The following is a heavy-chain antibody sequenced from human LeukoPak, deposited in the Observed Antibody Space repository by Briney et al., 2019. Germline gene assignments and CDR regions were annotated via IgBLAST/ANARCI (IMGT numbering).Heavy chain of an antibody. CDR2: ISYDGSNR. CDR1: GFTFSSYG. D-gene: IGHD6-19*01. Sequence: GGSLRLSCAASGFTFSSYGMHWVRQAPGKELEWVAVISYDGSNRYYADSVKGRFTISRDNSKNTLYLQMNSLRAEDTAVYYCAKELGVAGFDYWGQGTLVTVSS. V-gene: IGHV3-30*18. J-gene: IGHJ4*02. CDR3: AKELGVAGFDY.